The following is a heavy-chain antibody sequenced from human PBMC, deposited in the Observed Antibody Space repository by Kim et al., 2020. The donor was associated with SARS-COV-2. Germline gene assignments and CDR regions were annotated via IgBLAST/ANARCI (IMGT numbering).Heavy chain of an antibody. CDR2: ISGDGGST. V-gene: IGHV3-43*02. CDR1: GFTFDDYA. CDR3: AKDLLVVAATSYYYYGMDV. J-gene: IGHJ6*02. D-gene: IGHD2-15*01. Sequence: GGSLRLSCAASGFTFDDYAMHWVRQAPGKGLEWVSLISGDGGSTYYADSVKGRFTTSRDNSKNSLYLQMNSLRTEDTALYYCAKDLLVVAATSYYYYGMDVWGQGTTVTVAS.